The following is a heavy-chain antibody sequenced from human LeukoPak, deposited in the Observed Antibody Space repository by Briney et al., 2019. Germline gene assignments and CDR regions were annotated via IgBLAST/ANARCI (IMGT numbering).Heavy chain of an antibody. V-gene: IGHV3-21*01. J-gene: IGHJ4*02. Sequence: PGGSLRLSCAASGFTFSNAWMSWVRQAPGKGLEWVSSISSSSSYIYYADSVKGRFTISRDNAKNSLYLQMNSLRAEDTAVYYCARAILRLSDYWGQGTLVTVSS. CDR1: GFTFSNAW. CDR2: ISSSSSYI. CDR3: ARAILRLSDY. D-gene: IGHD2-8*02.